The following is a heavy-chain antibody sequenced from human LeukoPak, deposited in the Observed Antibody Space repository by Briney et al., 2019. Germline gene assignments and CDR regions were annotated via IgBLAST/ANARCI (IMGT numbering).Heavy chain of an antibody. CDR2: IKSDI. V-gene: IGHV3-74*01. Sequence: PGGSLRLSCAASGFTFSSYWMHWVRQAPGKGLVWVSRIKSDITYADSVKGRFTISRDNSKNTLYLQMNSLRAEDTAVYYCARENYYDSSGPGDYWGQGTLVTVSS. CDR3: ARENYYDSSGPGDY. J-gene: IGHJ4*02. CDR1: GFTFSSYW. D-gene: IGHD3-22*01.